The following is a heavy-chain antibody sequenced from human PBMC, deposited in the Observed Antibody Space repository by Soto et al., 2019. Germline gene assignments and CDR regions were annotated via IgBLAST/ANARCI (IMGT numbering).Heavy chain of an antibody. V-gene: IGHV5-51*01. CDR3: ARPPQISGPEDDLNGDY. CDR2: IYPGDSDT. CDR1: GYSFTSYW. D-gene: IGHD3-3*01. Sequence: EVQLVQSGAEVKKPGESLKISCKGSGYSFTSYWIGWVRQMPGKGLEWMGIIYPGDSDTRYSPSFQGQVTISADKSISTAYLQWSSLKASDTAMYYCARPPQISGPEDDLNGDYWGQGTLVTVSS. J-gene: IGHJ4*02.